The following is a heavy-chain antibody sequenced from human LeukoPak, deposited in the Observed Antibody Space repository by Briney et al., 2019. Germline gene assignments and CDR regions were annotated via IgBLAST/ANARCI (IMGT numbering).Heavy chain of an antibody. J-gene: IGHJ4*02. D-gene: IGHD4/OR15-4a*01. CDR3: AKERDYGPADY. CDR2: LSGSGSST. CDR1: GFIFNKHA. V-gene: IGHV3-23*01. Sequence: GGSLRLSCVASGFIFNKHAMSWVRQAPGKGLEWVSGLSGSGSSTDYADSVKGRFTVSRDNSKNTLFLQMNSLRAEDTAIYYCAKERDYGPADYWGQGTLVTVPS.